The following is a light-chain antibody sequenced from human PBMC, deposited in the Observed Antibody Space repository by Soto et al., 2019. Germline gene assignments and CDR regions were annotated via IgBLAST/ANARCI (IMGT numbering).Light chain of an antibody. V-gene: IGKV3-20*01. CDR1: QSVSSRF. Sequence: EIVLTQSPGTLSLSPGERATLSCRASQSVSSRFLAWYQQKPGQAPRLLMYGASSRATGIPDRFSGTGSGTDFTLTISRLEPEDFAVYYCQQFGSSIPHTFGQGTKLEIK. CDR2: GAS. CDR3: QQFGSSIPHT. J-gene: IGKJ2*01.